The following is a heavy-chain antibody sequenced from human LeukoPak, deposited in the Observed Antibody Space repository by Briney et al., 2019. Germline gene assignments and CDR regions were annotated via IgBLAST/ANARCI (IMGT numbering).Heavy chain of an antibody. CDR3: ASRPSLGSGFVFDY. J-gene: IGHJ4*02. D-gene: IGHD3-22*01. Sequence: GGSLRLSCAASGFNFRDYHMSWIRQAPGKGLEWVAYIVGSSSYTNYADSVKGRFTISRDNAKNSLYLQMNSLRDEDTAVYYCASRPSLGSGFVFDYWGQGTLVTVSS. V-gene: IGHV3-11*06. CDR1: GFNFRDYH. CDR2: IVGSSSYT.